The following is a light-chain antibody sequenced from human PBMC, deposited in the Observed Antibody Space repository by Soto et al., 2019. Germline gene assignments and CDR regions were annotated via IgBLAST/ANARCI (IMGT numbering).Light chain of an antibody. Sequence: EIVLTQSPGTLSLSPGERATLSCRASQSVGSAYLAWYQQKPGQAPRLLIYDVSRRATGIPDRFSGSGSGTDFTLTVSRLEPEEFAVYYCQQYGTSPETFGQGTKVEIK. CDR3: QQYGTSPET. CDR1: QSVGSAY. V-gene: IGKV3-20*01. CDR2: DVS. J-gene: IGKJ1*01.